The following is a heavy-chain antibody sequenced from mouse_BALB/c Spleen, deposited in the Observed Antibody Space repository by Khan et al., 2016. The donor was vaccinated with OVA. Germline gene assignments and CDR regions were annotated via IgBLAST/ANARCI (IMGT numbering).Heavy chain of an antibody. CDR3: ARTARIKY. J-gene: IGHJ2*01. V-gene: IGHV3-2*02. CDR2: ISYSGST. D-gene: IGHD1-2*01. CDR1: GYSITSGYG. Sequence: EVKLLESGPGLVKPSQSLSLTCTVTGYSITSGYGWNWIRPFPGNKLEWMGYISYSGSTNYNPSLKSRISITRDTSKNQFFLQLNSVTTEDTATHYCARTARIKYWGQGTTLTVSS.